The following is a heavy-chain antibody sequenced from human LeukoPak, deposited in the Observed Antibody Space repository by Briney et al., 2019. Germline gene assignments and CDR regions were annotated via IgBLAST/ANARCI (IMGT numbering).Heavy chain of an antibody. CDR1: GYTFTSYA. V-gene: IGHV7-4-1*02. Sequence: ASVKVSCKASGYTFTSYAMNWVRQAPGQGLEWMGWINTNTGNPTYAQGFTGRFVFSLDTSVSTAYLQISSLKAGDTAVYYCARVIAAAGPGYYYGMDVWGQGTTVTVSS. J-gene: IGHJ6*02. CDR2: INTNTGNP. D-gene: IGHD6-13*01. CDR3: ARVIAAAGPGYYYGMDV.